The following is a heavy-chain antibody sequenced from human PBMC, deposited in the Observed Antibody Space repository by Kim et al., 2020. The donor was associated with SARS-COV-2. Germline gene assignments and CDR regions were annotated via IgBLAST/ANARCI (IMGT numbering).Heavy chain of an antibody. J-gene: IGHJ3*01. CDR2: ANIDGSDT. V-gene: IGHV3-74*01. Sequence: GGSLRLSCAASGFIFSSRWMHWVRKAPGKGLVWVSYANIDGSDTNYADSVRGRFTISRDNGKKTLYLQMSGLRAEDTAVYYCARATHDSRGYLAFDLWGQGTMVTVS. CDR3: ARATHDSRGYLAFDL. D-gene: IGHD3-22*01. CDR1: GFIFSSRW.